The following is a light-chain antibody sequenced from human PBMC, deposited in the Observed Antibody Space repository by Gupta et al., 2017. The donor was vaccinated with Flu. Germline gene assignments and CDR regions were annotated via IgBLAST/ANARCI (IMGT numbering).Light chain of an antibody. J-gene: IGLJ3*02. CDR2: EVS. CDR1: SSDIGSYDS. CDR3: SSFTRTSTWM. Sequence: QSALTQPASVSGSPGQSIPISCSGTSSDIGSYDSVSWYQQHPGKAPKLMIYEVSNRPSGVSSRFSASKSGNTASLTISGRQAEDEADYYCSSFTRTSTWMFGGGTKLTVL. V-gene: IGLV2-14*01.